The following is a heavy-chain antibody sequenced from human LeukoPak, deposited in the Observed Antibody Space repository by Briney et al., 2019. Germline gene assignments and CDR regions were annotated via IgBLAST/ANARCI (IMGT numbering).Heavy chain of an antibody. CDR1: GGSISSGSYY. V-gene: IGHV4-61*02. J-gene: IGHJ6*03. CDR2: IYTSGST. D-gene: IGHD7-27*01. Sequence: SQTLSLTCTVSGGSISSGSYYWSWIRQPAGKGLEWIGRIYTSGSTNYNPSLKSRVTISVDTSKNQFSLKLSSVTAADTAVYYCARLNSGYYMDVWGKGTTVTVSS. CDR3: ARLNSGYYMDV.